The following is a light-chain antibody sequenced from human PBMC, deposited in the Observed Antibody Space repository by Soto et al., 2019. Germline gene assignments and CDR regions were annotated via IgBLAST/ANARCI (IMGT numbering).Light chain of an antibody. J-gene: IGLJ2*01. CDR1: RSDVGGYNY. V-gene: IGLV2-14*01. Sequence: QSALTQPASVSGSPVQSITISCTGTRSDVGGYNYVSWYQQHPGKAPKLMIYDVSNRPSGVSNRFSGSKSGNTASLTISGLQAEDEADYYCSSYTSSSTYVVFGGGTKLTVL. CDR3: SSYTSSSTYVV. CDR2: DVS.